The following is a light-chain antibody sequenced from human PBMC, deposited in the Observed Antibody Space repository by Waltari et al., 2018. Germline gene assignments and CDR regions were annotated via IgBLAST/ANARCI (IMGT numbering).Light chain of an antibody. V-gene: IGLV1-51*01. CDR3: ATWDNSLTAVV. CDR2: DNY. Sequence: QSVLTQPPSVSAAPGQKVTLSWPGSSSNIGNYFVSWYHQLPGATPKLLIYDNYKRPSGLPDRFSASKTGTSATLDITGLQIGDEAYYYCATWDNSLTAVVFGGGTKLTVL. J-gene: IGLJ2*01. CDR1: SSNIGNYF.